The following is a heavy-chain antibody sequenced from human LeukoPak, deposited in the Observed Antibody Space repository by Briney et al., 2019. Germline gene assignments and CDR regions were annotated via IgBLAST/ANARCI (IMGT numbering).Heavy chain of an antibody. V-gene: IGHV3-33*08. J-gene: IGHJ4*02. CDR1: GFTFSRYA. CDR3: ARVHSSSWAYFDN. D-gene: IGHD6-13*01. Sequence: GGSLRLSCAASGFTFSRYAMHWVRQAPAKGLEWVAVIWYDGSSKYYADSVKGRFTISRDNSKNTLYLQMDSLRAEDTAVYYCARVHSSSWAYFDNWGQGTLVTVSS. CDR2: IWYDGSSK.